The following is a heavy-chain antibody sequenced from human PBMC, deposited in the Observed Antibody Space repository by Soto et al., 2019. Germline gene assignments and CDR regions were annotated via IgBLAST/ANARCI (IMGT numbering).Heavy chain of an antibody. Sequence: SETLSLTCSVSGGSIRGSYCSWIRQPPEKGLEWIASISYTGSATHNPSLKSRVSVSVDTTENQCSLKLTSVTATDTATYYCATAGGWLQNSNLRGLYFDYWGQGALVTVSS. CDR1: GGSIRGSY. D-gene: IGHD6-19*01. CDR3: ATAGGWLQNSNLRGLYFDY. V-gene: IGHV4-59*01. J-gene: IGHJ4*02. CDR2: ISYTGSA.